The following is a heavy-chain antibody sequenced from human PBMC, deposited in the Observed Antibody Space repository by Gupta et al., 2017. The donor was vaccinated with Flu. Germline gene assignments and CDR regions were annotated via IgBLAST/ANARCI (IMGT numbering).Heavy chain of an antibody. Sequence: FEKYGMSWVRQAPGSGLEWVSGISWNSGVIGYAGSVKGRFTISRDNAKDSLYLQMDSLRVEDTAVYFCAKDRGYNGLGLEYWGQGTLVTVSS. D-gene: IGHD5-12*01. CDR1: FEKYG. J-gene: IGHJ4*02. CDR2: ISWNSGVI. V-gene: IGHV3-9*01. CDR3: AKDRGYNGLGLEY.